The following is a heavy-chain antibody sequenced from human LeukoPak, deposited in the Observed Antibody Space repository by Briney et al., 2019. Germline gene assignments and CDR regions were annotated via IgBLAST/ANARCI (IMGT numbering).Heavy chain of an antibody. CDR3: ARAPGYSLRLMCGGDCYDAFDI. D-gene: IGHD2-21*02. J-gene: IGHJ3*02. CDR2: INPSGGST. Sequence: GASVKVSCKASGYTFTSYYMHWVRQAPGQGLEWMGIINPSGGSTSYAQKFQGRVTMTRDTSTSTVYMELSSLRSEDTAVYYCARAPGYSLRLMCGGDCYDAFDIWGQGTMVTISS. V-gene: IGHV1-46*01. CDR1: GYTFTSYY.